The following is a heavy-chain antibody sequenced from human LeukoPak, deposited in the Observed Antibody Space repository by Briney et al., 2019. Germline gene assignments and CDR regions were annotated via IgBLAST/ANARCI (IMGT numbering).Heavy chain of an antibody. D-gene: IGHD6-19*01. CDR1: GFTFSSYA. CDR3: ARRGSSGCFDY. Sequence: GGSLRLSCAASGFTFSSYAMHWVRQAPGKGLEWVAVISYDGSNKYYADSVKGRFTISRDNSKNTLYLQMNSLRAEDTAVYYCARRGSSGCFDYWGQETLVTVSS. V-gene: IGHV3-30-3*01. CDR2: ISYDGSNK. J-gene: IGHJ4*02.